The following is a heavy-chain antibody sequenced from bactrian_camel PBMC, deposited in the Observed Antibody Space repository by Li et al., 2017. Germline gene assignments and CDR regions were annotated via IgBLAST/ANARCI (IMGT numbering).Heavy chain of an antibody. D-gene: IGHD6*01. V-gene: IGHV3S40*01. J-gene: IGHJ4*01. Sequence: VQLVESGGGSVSAGGSLRLSCAASGFTDSRKFEGWFRQAPGKEREAVAGINPRGGLYYADSVKGRFTISQDNSKNTVYLQMNSLRPEDSAMYYCAADSLRYRSLGASNWDFAVNYEYWGQGTQVTVS. CDR1: GFTDSRKF. CDR3: AADSLRYRSLGASNWDFAVNYEY. CDR2: INPRGGL.